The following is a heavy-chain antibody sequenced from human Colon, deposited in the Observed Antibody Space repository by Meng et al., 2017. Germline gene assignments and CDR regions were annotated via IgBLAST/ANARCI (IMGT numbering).Heavy chain of an antibody. CDR2: TYYNGSP. J-gene: IGHJ4*02. CDR3: ARERRHYYGSGSFDY. D-gene: IGHD3-10*01. V-gene: IGHV4-30-4*01. CDR1: GGPFSSDNYY. Sequence: QVQLQESGPGLVKPSQPLSLTCNVPGGPFSSDNYYWTWIRQTPGKGLEWIGLTYYNGSPFYNPSLRSRVTISVDRSKDQFSLKLTSMTAADTAVYYCARERRHYYGSGSFDYWGQGILVTVSS.